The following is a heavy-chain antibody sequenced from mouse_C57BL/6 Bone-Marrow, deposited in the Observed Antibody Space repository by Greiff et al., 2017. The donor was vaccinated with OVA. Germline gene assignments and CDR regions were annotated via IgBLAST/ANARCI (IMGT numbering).Heavy chain of an antibody. CDR1: GYTFTSYW. J-gene: IGHJ2*01. D-gene: IGHD6-5*01. CDR3: ARGLIAYDY. Sequence: QVHVKQPGAELVRPGTSVKLSCKASGYTFTSYWMHWVKQRPGQGLEWIGVIDPSDSYTNYNQKFKGKATLTVDTSSSTAYMQLSSLTSEDSAVYYCARGLIAYDYWGQGTTLTVSS. CDR2: IDPSDSYT. V-gene: IGHV1-59*01.